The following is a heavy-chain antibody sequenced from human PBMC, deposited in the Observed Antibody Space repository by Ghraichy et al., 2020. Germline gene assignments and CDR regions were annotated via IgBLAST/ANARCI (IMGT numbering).Heavy chain of an antibody. V-gene: IGHV3-30*02. D-gene: IGHD2-2*02. Sequence: GGSLRLSCAASGFTFSSYGMHWVRQAPGKGLEWVAFIRYDGSNKYYADSVKGRFTISRDNSKNTLYLQMNSLRAEDTAVYYCAKAPSEYCSSTSCYSFDPWGQGTLVTVSS. J-gene: IGHJ5*02. CDR3: AKAPSEYCSSTSCYSFDP. CDR2: IRYDGSNK. CDR1: GFTFSSYG.